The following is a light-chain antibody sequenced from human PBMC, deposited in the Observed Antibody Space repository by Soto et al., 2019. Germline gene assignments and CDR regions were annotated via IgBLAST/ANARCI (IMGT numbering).Light chain of an antibody. CDR1: HSALYSSNNKNY. J-gene: IGKJ1*01. V-gene: IGKV4-1*01. CDR3: LQYYATPQT. Sequence: ILITHSPDSLSVSLWPQSTIYCNYKHSALYSSNNKNYLAWFQQKPGQPPKLLIYWASTRESGVPDRFSGSGSGTDFTLTITSLQAEDVAVYYCLQYYATPQTFGQGTKVDI. CDR2: WAS.